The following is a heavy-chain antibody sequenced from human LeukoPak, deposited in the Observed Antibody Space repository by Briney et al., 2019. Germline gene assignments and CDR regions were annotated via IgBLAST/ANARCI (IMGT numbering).Heavy chain of an antibody. D-gene: IGHD6-13*01. CDR3: ARDKVIASAGTPNWFDP. CDR1: GYTFTSYG. CDR2: ISAYNGNT. Sequence: GASVKVSCKASGYTFTSYGISWVRQAPGQGLEWMGWISAYNGNTNYAQKLQGRVTMTTDTSTSTAYMDLRSLRSDDTAVYYCARDKVIASAGTPNWFDPWGQGTLVTVSS. J-gene: IGHJ5*02. V-gene: IGHV1-18*01.